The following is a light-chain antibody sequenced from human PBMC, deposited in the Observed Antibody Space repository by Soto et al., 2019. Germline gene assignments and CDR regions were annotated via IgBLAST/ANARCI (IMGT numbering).Light chain of an antibody. CDR1: QSISSW. J-gene: IGKJ1*01. CDR3: QQYNSSLGT. Sequence: DIQMTQSPSTLSASVGDRVTITCRASQSISSWLAWYQQKPGKAPKLLIYKASSLESGVPSRFSGSGSGTAFTLTIRRLQPYDFATYYCQQYNSSLGTFGQGTKVEIK. CDR2: KAS. V-gene: IGKV1-5*03.